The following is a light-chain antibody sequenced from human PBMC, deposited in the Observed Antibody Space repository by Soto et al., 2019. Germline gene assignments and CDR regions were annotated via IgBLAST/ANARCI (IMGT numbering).Light chain of an antibody. V-gene: IGKV3-20*01. CDR2: GAS. CDR1: QSVSSSS. CDR3: QQYDSSPRT. J-gene: IGKJ2*01. Sequence: EIVLTQSPGTLSLSPGERATLSCRAGQSVSSSSLAWFQQKPGQAPRLLIYGASSRATGIPDRFSGSGSGTDFTLTISRLEPEDFAVYYCQQYDSSPRTLGQGTKLEIK.